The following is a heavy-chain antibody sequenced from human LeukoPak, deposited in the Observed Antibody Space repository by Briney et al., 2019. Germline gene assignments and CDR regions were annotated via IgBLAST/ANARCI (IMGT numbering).Heavy chain of an antibody. Sequence: PGGSLRLSCAASGFTFSSYSLNWVRQAPGKGLEWGSYISSSSSTIYYADSVKGRFTISRDNAKNSLYLQMNSLRAEDTAVYYCARWYSGWDAFDIWGQGTMVTVSS. CDR1: GFTFSSYS. CDR3: ARWYSGWDAFDI. CDR2: ISSSSSTI. J-gene: IGHJ3*02. D-gene: IGHD6-19*01. V-gene: IGHV3-48*04.